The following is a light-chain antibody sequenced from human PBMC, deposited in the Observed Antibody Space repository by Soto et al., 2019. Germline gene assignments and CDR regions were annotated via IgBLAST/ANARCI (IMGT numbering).Light chain of an antibody. Sequence: QSALTQPASVSGSPGQSITISCTGTSSDVGAYNYVSWFQQHPGKAPKVIIYEVSNRFSGVSTRFSGSRSGNTASLTISGLRAEDEADYYCSSYTTSSTLVFGTGTKVTVL. CDR1: SSDVGAYNY. CDR2: EVS. J-gene: IGLJ1*01. CDR3: SSYTTSSTLV. V-gene: IGLV2-14*01.